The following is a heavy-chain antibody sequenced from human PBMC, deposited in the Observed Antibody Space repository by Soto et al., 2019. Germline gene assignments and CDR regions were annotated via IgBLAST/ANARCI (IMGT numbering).Heavy chain of an antibody. J-gene: IGHJ6*02. CDR2: ISSSSSYI. V-gene: IGHV3-21*01. CDR1: GFTFSSYS. CDR3: ARAGKTYYAMDV. Sequence: EVQLVESGGGLVKPGGSLRLSCAASGFTFSSYSMNWVRQAPGKGLEWVSSISSSSSYIYYADSVKGRFTISRDNAKNSLYLQMNSLRAEDTAVYYCARAGKTYYAMDVWGQGTTVTVSS.